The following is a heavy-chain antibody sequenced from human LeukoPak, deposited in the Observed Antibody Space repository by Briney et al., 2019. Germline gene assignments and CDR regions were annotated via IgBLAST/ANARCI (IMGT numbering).Heavy chain of an antibody. Sequence: GGSLRLSCAASGFTFSDYYVSWIRQAPGKGLEWVSYITSSGSTIYYADSVKGRFTISRDNAKNSLYLQMNSLRAEDTAVYYCARESYYYDSSGYYVYYFDYWGQGTLVTVS. V-gene: IGHV3-11*01. CDR2: ITSSGSTI. D-gene: IGHD3-22*01. J-gene: IGHJ4*02. CDR3: ARESYYYDSSGYYVYYFDY. CDR1: GFTFSDYY.